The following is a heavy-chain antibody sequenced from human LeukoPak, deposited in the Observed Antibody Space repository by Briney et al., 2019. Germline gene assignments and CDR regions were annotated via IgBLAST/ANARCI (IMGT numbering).Heavy chain of an antibody. J-gene: IGHJ4*02. CDR3: ASRAIAATGLPDY. CDR2: IYRGDST. CDR1: GFTVSSNY. V-gene: IGHV3-66*01. D-gene: IGHD6-13*01. Sequence: GGSLRLSCAASGFTVSSNYMSWVRQAPGKGLEWVSVIYRGDSTYYADSVKGRFTISRDNSKNTLYLQMNSLRVDDTAVYYCASRAIAATGLPDYWGQGTLVTVSS.